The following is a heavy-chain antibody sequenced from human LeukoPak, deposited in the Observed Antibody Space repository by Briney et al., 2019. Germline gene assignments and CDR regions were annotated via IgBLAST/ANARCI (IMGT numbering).Heavy chain of an antibody. CDR3: AREGYDSSGYYYED. D-gene: IGHD3-22*01. CDR1: GYTFTGYY. Sequence: GASVKVSCKASGYTFTGYYMHWVRQAPGQGLEWMGWINPNSGGTNYAQKFRGRVTMTRDTSISTAYMELSRLRSDDTAVYYCAREGYDSSGYYYEDWGQGTLVTVSS. J-gene: IGHJ4*02. V-gene: IGHV1-2*02. CDR2: INPNSGGT.